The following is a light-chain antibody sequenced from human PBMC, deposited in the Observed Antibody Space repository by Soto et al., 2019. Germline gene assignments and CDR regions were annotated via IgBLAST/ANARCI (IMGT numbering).Light chain of an antibody. Sequence: QSALTQPASVSGSPGQSITISCTGTSSDVGSYNLVSWFQQHPGKAPKLMIYEGSKRPSGVSNRFPGSKSGNTASLTISGLQAEDEADYYCCSYARSSTVVFGGGTKVTVL. V-gene: IGLV2-23*01. CDR2: EGS. J-gene: IGLJ2*01. CDR1: SSDVGSYNL. CDR3: CSYARSSTVV.